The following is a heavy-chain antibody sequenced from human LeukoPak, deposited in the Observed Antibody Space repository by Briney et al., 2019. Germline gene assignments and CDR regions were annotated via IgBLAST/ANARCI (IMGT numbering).Heavy chain of an antibody. CDR3: ARDRPLDAYDYYVFYYLDL. J-gene: IGHJ4*02. V-gene: IGHV1-46*04. CDR2: INPGGGGT. CDR1: GYTFTSYY. Sequence: ASVKLSCKASGYTFTSYYMHWVRQAPGQGLEWMGIINPGGGGTSYAQKLQGRVTMTRDTSISTAYLELSRPRSDDTAVYYCARDRPLDAYDYYVFYYLDLWGQGTLDPVS. D-gene: IGHD3-10*02.